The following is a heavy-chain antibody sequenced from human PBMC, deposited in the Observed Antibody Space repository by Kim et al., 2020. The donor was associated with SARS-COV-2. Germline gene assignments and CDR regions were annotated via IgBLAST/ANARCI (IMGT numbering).Heavy chain of an antibody. V-gene: IGHV1-18*01. CDR2: ISAYNGNT. J-gene: IGHJ6*02. CDR1: GYTFTSYG. Sequence: ASVKVSCKASGYTFTSYGISWVRQAPGQGLEWMGWISAYNGNTNYAQKLQGRVTMTTDTSTSTAYMELRSLRSDDTAVYYCATSTYYYGPGKWFYYGMDVWGQGTTVTVSS. D-gene: IGHD3-10*01. CDR3: ATSTYYYGPGKWFYYGMDV.